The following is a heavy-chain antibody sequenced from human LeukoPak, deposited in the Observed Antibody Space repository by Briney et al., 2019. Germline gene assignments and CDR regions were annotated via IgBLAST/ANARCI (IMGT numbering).Heavy chain of an antibody. D-gene: IGHD1-26*01. CDR3: ARRNRGIVGAPFDF. J-gene: IGHJ4*02. Sequence: PSETLSLTCTVSGASISSTYNYWDWIRQPPGKGLEWIGSIHYSGGTYYNPSLKSRVAISVVTSKNQFSLKLSSVTAPDTAVYYCARRNRGIVGAPFDFWGQGTLVTVSS. CDR2: IHYSGGT. CDR1: GASISSTYNY. V-gene: IGHV4-39*01.